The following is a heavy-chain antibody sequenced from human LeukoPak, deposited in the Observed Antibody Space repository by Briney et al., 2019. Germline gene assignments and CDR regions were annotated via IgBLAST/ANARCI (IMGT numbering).Heavy chain of an antibody. Sequence: SETLSLTCTVSGGSVSSGSYYWSWIRQPPGKGLEWIGYIYYSGSTNYNPSLKSRVTMSVDTSKNQFSLKLSSVTAADTAVYYCARDRDWGSSLSFDYWGQGTLVTVSS. J-gene: IGHJ4*02. CDR1: GGSVSSGSYY. CDR3: ARDRDWGSSLSFDY. CDR2: IYYSGST. D-gene: IGHD7-27*01. V-gene: IGHV4-61*01.